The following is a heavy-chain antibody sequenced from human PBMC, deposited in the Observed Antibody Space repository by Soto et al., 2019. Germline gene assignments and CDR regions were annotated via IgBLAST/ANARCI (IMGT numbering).Heavy chain of an antibody. Sequence: QVQLVQSGAEVKKPGASVKVSCKASGYTFTDYYMHWVRQAPGQGREWMGWINPNSGDTNYAQKFQGRVTVTRDTSISKAYMELSRLRSDDTAVYYCATSRKADLDYWGQGILVTVSS. CDR2: INPNSGDT. CDR3: ATSRKADLDY. CDR1: GYTFTDYY. J-gene: IGHJ4*02. D-gene: IGHD2-15*01. V-gene: IGHV1-2*02.